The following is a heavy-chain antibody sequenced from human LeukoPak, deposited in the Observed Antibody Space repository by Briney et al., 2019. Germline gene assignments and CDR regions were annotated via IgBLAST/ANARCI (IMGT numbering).Heavy chain of an antibody. CDR3: ARELDSGSHGGYFDY. V-gene: IGHV3-11*04. CDR2: ISSSGSTI. D-gene: IGHD1-26*01. CDR1: GFTFDDSG. Sequence: GGSLRLSCAASGFTFDDSGMSWVRQAPGKGLEWVSYISSSGSTIYYADSVKGRFTISRDNAKNSLYLQMNSLRAEDTAVYYCARELDSGSHGGYFDYWGQGTLVTVSS. J-gene: IGHJ4*02.